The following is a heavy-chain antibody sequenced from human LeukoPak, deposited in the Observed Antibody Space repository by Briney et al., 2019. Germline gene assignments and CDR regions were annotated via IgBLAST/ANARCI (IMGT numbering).Heavy chain of an antibody. CDR1: GFTFSSYG. Sequence: PGGSLRLSCAASGFTFSSYGMSWVRQAPGKGLGWVSAISGSGGSTYYADSVKGRFTISRDNSKNTLYLQMNSLRAEDTAVYYCAKDRPSPYGYSRDFDYWGQGTLVTVSS. J-gene: IGHJ4*02. D-gene: IGHD5-18*01. CDR3: AKDRPSPYGYSRDFDY. V-gene: IGHV3-23*01. CDR2: ISGSGGST.